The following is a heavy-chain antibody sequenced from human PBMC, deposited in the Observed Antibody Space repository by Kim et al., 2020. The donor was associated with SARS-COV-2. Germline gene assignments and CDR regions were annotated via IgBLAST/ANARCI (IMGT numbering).Heavy chain of an antibody. CDR1: GYSFTTSG. CDR3: ARHSSPRYYGMYV. J-gene: IGHJ6*02. D-gene: IGHD3-22*01. CDR2: ISPNNGGT. V-gene: IGHV1-18*01. Sequence: ASVKVSCKASGYSFTTSGVSWVRQAPGQGLEWLGWISPNNGGTNYPQKFQARVTLTTDTSTSTVYMELRSLRSDDTAIYYCARHSSPRYYGMYVWGQGTTVTVS.